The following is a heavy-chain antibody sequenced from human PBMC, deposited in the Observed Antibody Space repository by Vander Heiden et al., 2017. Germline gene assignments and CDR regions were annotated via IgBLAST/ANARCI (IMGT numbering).Heavy chain of an antibody. J-gene: IGHJ4*02. CDR2: ISGSGGST. CDR3: AKDIGRDYYGSGRYNY. D-gene: IGHD3-10*01. CDR1: GFTFSSYA. Sequence: EVQLLESGGGLVQPGGSLRLSCAASGFTFSSYAMSWVRQAPGKGVEWVSAISGSGGSTYYADSVKGWFTISRDNSKNTLYLQMNSLRAEDTAVYYCAKDIGRDYYGSGRYNYWGQGTLVTVSS. V-gene: IGHV3-23*01.